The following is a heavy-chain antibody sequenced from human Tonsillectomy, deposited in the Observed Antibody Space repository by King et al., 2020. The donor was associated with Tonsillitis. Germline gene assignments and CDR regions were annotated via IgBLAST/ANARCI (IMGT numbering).Heavy chain of an antibody. D-gene: IGHD2-8*02. CDR2: MYTNGET. Sequence: VQLQESGPGLVKPSQTLSLTCSVSGDSISSGRHYWSWVRQPAGKGLEWIGRMYTNGETNYNPSLKSRVTISLDTSKNHFSLKVTSVTDADTAMYYCATGPQPMGLDSWGQGTLVTVSS. J-gene: IGHJ4*02. V-gene: IGHV4-61*02. CDR3: ATGPQPMGLDS. CDR1: GDSISSGRHY.